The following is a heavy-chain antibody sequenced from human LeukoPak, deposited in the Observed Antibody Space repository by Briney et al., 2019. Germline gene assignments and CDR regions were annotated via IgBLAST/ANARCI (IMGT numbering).Heavy chain of an antibody. V-gene: IGHV1-69*05. D-gene: IGHD5-24*01. Sequence: SVKVSCKASGYTFTSYGISWVRQAPGQGLEWMGGIIPIFGTANYAQKFQGRVTITTDESTSTAYMELSSLRSEDTAVYYCARDPRNGGYNYGSFDYWGQGTLVTVSS. CDR3: ARDPRNGGYNYGSFDY. CDR2: IIPIFGTA. CDR1: GYTFTSYG. J-gene: IGHJ4*02.